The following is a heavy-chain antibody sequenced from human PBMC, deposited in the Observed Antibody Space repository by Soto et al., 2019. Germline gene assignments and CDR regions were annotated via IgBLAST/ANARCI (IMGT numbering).Heavy chain of an antibody. CDR2: IYYSGST. CDR1: GGSISSGGYY. D-gene: IGHD4-17*01. Sequence: PSETLSLTCTVSGGSISSGGYYWSWIRQHPGKGLEWIGYIYYSGSTYYNPSLKSRVTISVGTSKNQFSLKLSSVTAADTAVYYCASHHTYYTNYGDYYRFDYWGQGTLVTVSS. J-gene: IGHJ4*02. V-gene: IGHV4-31*03. CDR3: ASHHTYYTNYGDYYRFDY.